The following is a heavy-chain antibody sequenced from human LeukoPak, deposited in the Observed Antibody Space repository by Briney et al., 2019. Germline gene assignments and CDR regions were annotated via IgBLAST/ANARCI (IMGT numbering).Heavy chain of an antibody. V-gene: IGHV3-64D*06. J-gene: IGHJ3*02. D-gene: IGHD1-1*01. CDR2: ISSNGGST. CDR1: GFTFSSYA. Sequence: GGSLRPSCSASGFTFSSYAMHWVRQAPGKGLEYVSAISSNGGSTYYADSVKGRFTISRDNSKNTLYLQMSSLRAEDTAVYYCVKKPGRGYNWNDVYFAFDIWGQGTMVTVSS. CDR3: VKKPGRGYNWNDVYFAFDI.